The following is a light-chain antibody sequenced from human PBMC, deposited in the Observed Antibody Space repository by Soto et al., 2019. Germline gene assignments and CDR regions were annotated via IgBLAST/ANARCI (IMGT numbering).Light chain of an antibody. CDR3: MQSQQSPRT. CDR2: FGS. Sequence: DIVMTQSPLSLPVTPGEPASISCSSSQSLLQSNGYNYLDWYLQKPGQSPQLLIYFGSYRAAGVPDRLSGSGSGKDFTLKIRRVEAEDVGVYYCMQSQQSPRTFGQGTKVEI. CDR1: QSLLQSNGYNY. V-gene: IGKV2-28*01. J-gene: IGKJ1*01.